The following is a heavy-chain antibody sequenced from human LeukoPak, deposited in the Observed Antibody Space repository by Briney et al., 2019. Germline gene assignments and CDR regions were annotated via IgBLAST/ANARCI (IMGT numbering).Heavy chain of an antibody. J-gene: IGHJ4*02. Sequence: SETLSLTCAVYGGSFSGYYWSWIRQHPGKGLEWIGDINHSGSTSYNPSLKSRGTIPVDTSKNQFSLKLSSVTAADTAVYYCARGGGCSGGSCYSGRGDYWGQGTLVTVSS. CDR3: ARGGGCSGGSCYSGRGDY. D-gene: IGHD2-15*01. CDR2: INHSGST. V-gene: IGHV4-34*01. CDR1: GGSFSGYY.